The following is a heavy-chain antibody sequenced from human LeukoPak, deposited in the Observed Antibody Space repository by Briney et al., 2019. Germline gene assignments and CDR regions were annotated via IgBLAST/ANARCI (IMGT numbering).Heavy chain of an antibody. J-gene: IGHJ3*02. Sequence: SQTLSLTCAMSGDSVSSNNAAWPWIRQSPSRGLEWLGRTYYRSKWYYDYAVSLRSRLTINPDTSKNHFSLQLNSVAPADTAVYFCAREDRLSFDIWGQGTMVTVSS. CDR1: GDSVSSNNAA. CDR2: TYYRSKWYY. CDR3: AREDRLSFDI. D-gene: IGHD5-12*01. V-gene: IGHV6-1*01.